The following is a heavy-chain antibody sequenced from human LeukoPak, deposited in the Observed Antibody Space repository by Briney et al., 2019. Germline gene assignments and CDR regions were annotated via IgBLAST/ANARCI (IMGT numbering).Heavy chain of an antibody. Sequence: SQNLSLTCAISGDSVSSNSATWNWIRQSPSRGLEWLGRTYYRSKWYNDYAVSVKSRITINPDTSKNQFSLQLNSVTPEDTAVYYCARLSRIAAAGTEDYFDYWGQGTLVTVSP. CDR3: ARLSRIAAAGTEDYFDY. V-gene: IGHV6-1*01. CDR2: TYYRSKWYN. J-gene: IGHJ4*02. D-gene: IGHD6-13*01. CDR1: GDSVSSNSAT.